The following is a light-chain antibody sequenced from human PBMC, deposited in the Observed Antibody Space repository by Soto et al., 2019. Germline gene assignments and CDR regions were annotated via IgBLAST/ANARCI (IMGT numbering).Light chain of an antibody. V-gene: IGKV3-20*01. CDR2: GAS. J-gene: IGKJ2*01. CDR3: QQGAT. CDR1: HSIASSS. Sequence: EIVLTQSPDTLSLSSGERASLSCRASHSIASSSLAWYQHKPGQAPRLLMAGASNRATGIPDRFSGSGSGTDFTLTISRLEPEDFAVYFCQQGATFGQGTKLEI.